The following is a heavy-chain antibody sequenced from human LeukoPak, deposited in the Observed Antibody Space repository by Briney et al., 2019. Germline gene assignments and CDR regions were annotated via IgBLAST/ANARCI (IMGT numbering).Heavy chain of an antibody. CDR3: ARETVDTQPTFDY. CDR2: IIPIFGTA. J-gene: IGHJ4*02. V-gene: IGHV1-69*05. CDR1: GGTFSSYA. D-gene: IGHD4-23*01. Sequence: SVKVSCKASGGTFSSYAISWVRQAPGQGLEWMGRIIPIFGTANYAQKFQGRVTITTDESTSTAYMELSGLRSEDTAVYYCARETVDTQPTFDYWGQGTLVTVPS.